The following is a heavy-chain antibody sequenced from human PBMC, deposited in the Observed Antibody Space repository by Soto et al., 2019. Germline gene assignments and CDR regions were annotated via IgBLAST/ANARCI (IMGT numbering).Heavy chain of an antibody. J-gene: IGHJ4*02. CDR2: IYWDDDK. CDR3: AHRRIGVPQWYLGDFDY. Sequence: QITLKESGPTLVTPTQTLTLTCTFSGFSLGTSGVGVGWIRQPPGKALEWLVIIYWDDDKRYNPSLRSRLTVTRAPPKTRWVLTMTTVDPVEKANFFCAHRRIGVPQWYLGDFDYGGKGPLVT. CDR1: GFSLGTSGVG. V-gene: IGHV2-5*02. D-gene: IGHD3-16*01.